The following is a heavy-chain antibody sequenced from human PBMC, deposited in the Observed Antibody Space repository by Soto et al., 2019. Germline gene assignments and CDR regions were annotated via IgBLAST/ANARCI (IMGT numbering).Heavy chain of an antibody. Sequence: SVQVSCKASGGTFSGYAISWLRQAPGQGLEWMGSIIPIFGTANCEQKFQGRVTSNADESTSTAYMELSSLRPEDTAVYYCARFGRWLQFQVRGAAFDIWGQGTMVTVSS. CDR3: ARFGRWLQFQVRGAAFDI. J-gene: IGHJ3*02. CDR1: GGTFSGYA. CDR2: IIPIFGTA. V-gene: IGHV1-69*13. D-gene: IGHD5-12*01.